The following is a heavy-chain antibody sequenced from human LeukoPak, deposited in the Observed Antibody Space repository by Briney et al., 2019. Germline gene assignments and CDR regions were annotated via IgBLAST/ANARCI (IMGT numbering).Heavy chain of an antibody. J-gene: IGHJ4*02. CDR2: ISYDGSNK. D-gene: IGHD3-10*01. Sequence: GGSLRLSCAASGFTFSSYAMHWVRQAPGKGLEWVAVISYDGSNKYYADSVKGRFTIPRDNSKNTLYLQMNSLRAEDTAVYYCARTPYYYGSGSSVFDYWGQGTLVTVSS. CDR3: ARTPYYYGSGSSVFDY. CDR1: GFTFSSYA. V-gene: IGHV3-30-3*01.